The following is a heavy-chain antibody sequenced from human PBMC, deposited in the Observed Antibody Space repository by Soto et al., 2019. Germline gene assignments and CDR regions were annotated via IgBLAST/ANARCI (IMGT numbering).Heavy chain of an antibody. Sequence: QVQLVESGGGVVQPGRSLRLSCAASGFTFSSYGMHWVRQAPGKGLEWVAVIWYDGSNKYYADSVKGRFTISRDNSKNTLYLQMNSLRVEDTAVYYCARDGSGSDNYYFDYWGQGTLVTVSS. CDR1: GFTFSSYG. CDR3: ARDGSGSDNYYFDY. D-gene: IGHD1-26*01. J-gene: IGHJ4*02. CDR2: IWYDGSNK. V-gene: IGHV3-33*01.